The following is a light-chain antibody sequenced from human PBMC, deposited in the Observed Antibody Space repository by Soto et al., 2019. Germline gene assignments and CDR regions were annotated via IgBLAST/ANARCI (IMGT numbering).Light chain of an antibody. CDR1: QSVSID. CDR2: GAS. J-gene: IGKJ5*01. V-gene: IGKV3-20*01. Sequence: ESVVTEAPPTLYVYTGERATLSCRASQSVSIDLAWYQQTPGQAPRLLIYGASTRATGIPVRFSGSASGTDFTLTISRLEPEDFAVYYCQQYGTPPQVTFAQGTRLEIK. CDR3: QQYGTPPQVT.